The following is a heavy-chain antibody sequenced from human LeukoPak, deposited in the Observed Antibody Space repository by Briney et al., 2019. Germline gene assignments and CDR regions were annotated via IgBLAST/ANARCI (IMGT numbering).Heavy chain of an antibody. J-gene: IGHJ6*02. D-gene: IGHD5-12*01. V-gene: IGHV4-61*01. CDR1: GGSVSSGSYY. CDR3: VRDLVATIDHYYYGMDV. CDR2: IYNSVRT. Sequence: PSETLSLTCIVSGGSVSSGSYYWRWIRQPPGKGLEWIGYIYNSVRTNYNPSLKSRVTISVDTSKNQLSLKLSSVTAADTAVYFCVRDLVATIDHYYYGMDVWGQGTTVTVSS.